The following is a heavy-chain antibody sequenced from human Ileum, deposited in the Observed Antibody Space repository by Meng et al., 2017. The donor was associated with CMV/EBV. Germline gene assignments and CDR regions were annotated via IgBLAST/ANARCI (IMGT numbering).Heavy chain of an antibody. CDR2: IDSEGST. CDR3: VRVYDSSGYYYY. D-gene: IGHD3-22*01. CDR1: GDFISPGSYH. Sequence: QLQESAPGLAKPSQTLSLTCTVSGDFISPGSYHWSWIRQPAGKGLEWVSYIDSEGSTKYADSVKGRFTISRDNAKNTVYLQMNSLRAEDTAVYYCVRVYDSSGYYYYWGQGTLVTVSS. J-gene: IGHJ4*02. V-gene: IGHV4-61*02.